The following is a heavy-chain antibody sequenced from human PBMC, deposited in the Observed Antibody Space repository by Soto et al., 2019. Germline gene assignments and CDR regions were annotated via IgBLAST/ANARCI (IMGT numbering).Heavy chain of an antibody. CDR1: GFTVSSNY. Sequence: GGSLRLSCAASGFTVSSNYMSWVRQAPGKGLEWVSVIYSGGSTYYADSVKGRFTISRDNSKNTLYLQMNSLRAEDTAVYYCASPYGDREYYYYYYMDVWGKGTTVTVSS. CDR3: ASPYGDREYYYYYYMDV. J-gene: IGHJ6*03. D-gene: IGHD4-17*01. V-gene: IGHV3-66*01. CDR2: IYSGGST.